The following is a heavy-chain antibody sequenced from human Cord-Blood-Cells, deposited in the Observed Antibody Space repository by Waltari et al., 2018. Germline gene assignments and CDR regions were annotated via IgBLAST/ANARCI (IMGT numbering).Heavy chain of an antibody. D-gene: IGHD3-9*01. V-gene: IGHV3-30-3*01. J-gene: IGHJ3*02. CDR1: GFTISSYA. CDR3: ARGGFDDDAFDI. Sequence: QVQLVESGGGVVQPGRSLRLPCAASGFTISSYAMHWVSQAPGKGLEWVAVISYDGSNKYYADSVKGRFTISRDNSKNTLYLQMNSLRAEDTAVYYCARGGFDDDAFDIWGQGTMVTVSS. CDR2: ISYDGSNK.